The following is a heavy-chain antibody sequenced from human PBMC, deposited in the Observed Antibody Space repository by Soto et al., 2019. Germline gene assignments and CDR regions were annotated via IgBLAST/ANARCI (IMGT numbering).Heavy chain of an antibody. V-gene: IGHV4-59*01. CDR1: GGSISSYY. J-gene: IGHJ6*02. CDR3: ARLVVDYSKKRVDYYYYYGMDV. Sequence: PSETLSLTCTVSGGSISSYYWSWIRQPPGKGLEWIGYIYYSGSTNYNPSLKSRVTISVDTSKNQFSLKLSSVTAADTAVYYCARLVVDYSKKRVDYYYYYGMDVWGQGTTVTVSS. CDR2: IYYSGST. D-gene: IGHD4-4*01.